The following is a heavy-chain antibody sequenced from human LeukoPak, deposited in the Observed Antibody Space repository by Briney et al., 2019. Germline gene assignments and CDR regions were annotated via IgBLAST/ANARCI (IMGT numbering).Heavy chain of an antibody. D-gene: IGHD4-17*01. CDR3: ARARVTVTTIYFDY. CDR1: GGSISSSSYY. Sequence: PSETLSLTCTVSGGSISSSSYYWGWIRQPPGKGLEWIGSIYYSGSTYYNPSLKSRVTISVDTSKNQFSLKLSSVTAADTAVYYCARARVTVTTIYFDYWGQGTLVTVSS. J-gene: IGHJ4*02. V-gene: IGHV4-39*07. CDR2: IYYSGST.